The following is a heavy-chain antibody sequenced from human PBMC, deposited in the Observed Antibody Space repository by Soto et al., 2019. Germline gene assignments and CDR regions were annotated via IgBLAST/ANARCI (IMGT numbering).Heavy chain of an antibody. D-gene: IGHD3-22*01. CDR2: IIPIFGTA. J-gene: IGHJ4*02. V-gene: IGHV1-69*01. CDR1: GGTFSRHA. CDR3: ARGWGYDSNDYYYAY. Sequence: QVQLVQSGAEVRKPGSSVKVSCKASGGTFSRHAISWVRQAPGQGLEWMGGIIPIFGTANHAQKFQGRVTISADESTSTVYMELSSLRSEDTAMYYCARGWGYDSNDYYYAYWCQGTLVIVSS.